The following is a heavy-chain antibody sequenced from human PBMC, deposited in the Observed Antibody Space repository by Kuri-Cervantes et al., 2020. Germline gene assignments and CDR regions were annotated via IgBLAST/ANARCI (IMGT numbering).Heavy chain of an antibody. CDR1: GGSFNNYY. CDR3: ARVGPCSSTSCYSRFDY. D-gene: IGHD2-2*02. V-gene: IGHV4-34*01. J-gene: IGHJ4*02. CDR2: INHRGST. Sequence: GSLRLSCAVYGGSFNNYYWSWIRQPPGQGLEWIAEINHRGSTNYNPSLKSRVTISVDTSKNQSSLNLKSVTAADTAVYYCARVGPCSSTSCYSRFDYWGQGTLVTVSS.